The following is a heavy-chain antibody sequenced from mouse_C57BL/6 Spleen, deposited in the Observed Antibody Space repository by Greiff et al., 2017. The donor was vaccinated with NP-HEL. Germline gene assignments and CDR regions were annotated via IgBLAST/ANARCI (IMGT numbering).Heavy chain of an antibody. CDR2: IDPETGGT. CDR1: GYTFTDYE. V-gene: IGHV1-15*01. J-gene: IGHJ1*03. Sequence: QVQLKESGAELVRPGASVTLSCKASGYTFTDYEMHWVKQTPVHGLEWIGAIDPETGGTAYNQKFKGKAILTADKSSSTAYMELRSLTSEDSAVYYCTRKGYYGSRMVYWYFDGWGTGTTVTVSS. CDR3: TRKGYYGSRMVYWYFDG. D-gene: IGHD1-1*01.